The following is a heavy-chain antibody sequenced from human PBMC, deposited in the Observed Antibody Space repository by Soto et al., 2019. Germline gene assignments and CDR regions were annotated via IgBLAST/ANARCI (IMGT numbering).Heavy chain of an antibody. CDR1: GYTFTSYY. J-gene: IGHJ3*02. CDR2: INPSGGST. Sequence: ASVXVSCKASGYTFTSYYMRWVRRAPGQGLEGMGIINPSGGSTSYAQKFQGRVTMTRDTSTSTVYMELSSPRSEDTAVYYCASWTTRSSTTCYTGTGVDFDIWGQGTMVTVSS. D-gene: IGHD2-2*02. V-gene: IGHV1-46*01. CDR3: ASWTTRSSTTCYTGTGVDFDI.